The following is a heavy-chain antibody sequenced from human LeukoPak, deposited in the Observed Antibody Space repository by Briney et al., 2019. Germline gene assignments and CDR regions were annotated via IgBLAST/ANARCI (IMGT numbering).Heavy chain of an antibody. CDR3: ARAVTYCSSTSCYTKGYYYYGMDV. J-gene: IGHJ6*02. CDR1: GGTFSSYA. Sequence: SVKVSCKASGGTFSSYATSWVRQAPGQGLEWMGGIIPIFGTANYAQKFQGRVTITADESTSTAYMELSSLRSEDTAVYYCARAVTYCSSTSCYTKGYYYYGMDVWGQGTTVTVSS. CDR2: IIPIFGTA. D-gene: IGHD2-2*02. V-gene: IGHV1-69*01.